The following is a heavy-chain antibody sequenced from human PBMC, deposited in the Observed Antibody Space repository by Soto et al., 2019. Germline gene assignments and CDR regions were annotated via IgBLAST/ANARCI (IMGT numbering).Heavy chain of an antibody. CDR2: ISGGGGST. CDR3: AKDPTSYDSSAQFDS. CDR1: GFSFNIFA. V-gene: IGHV3-23*01. D-gene: IGHD3-22*01. Sequence: EVKLLESGGRLVQPGGSLRLSCAASGFSFNIFAMNWVRQAPGQGLEWVSGISGGGGSTYYADSVKGRFTISRDSSNNTLYLQMNSLRAEDTAVYYCAKDPTSYDSSAQFDSWGQGTLVTVSS. J-gene: IGHJ4*02.